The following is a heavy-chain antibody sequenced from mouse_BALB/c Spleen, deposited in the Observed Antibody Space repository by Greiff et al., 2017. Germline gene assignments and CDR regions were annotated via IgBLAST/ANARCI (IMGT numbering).Heavy chain of an antibody. D-gene: IGHD1-1*01. Sequence: VKLVESGPGLVAPSQSLSITCTVSGFSLTSYGVHWVRQPPGKGLEWLGVIWAGGSTNYNSALMSRLSISKDNSKSQVFLKMNSLQTDDTAMCYCARGDYYGSSSLYAMDYWGQGTSVTVSS. V-gene: IGHV2-9*02. CDR2: IWAGGST. J-gene: IGHJ4*01. CDR1: GFSLTSYG. CDR3: ARGDYYGSSSLYAMDY.